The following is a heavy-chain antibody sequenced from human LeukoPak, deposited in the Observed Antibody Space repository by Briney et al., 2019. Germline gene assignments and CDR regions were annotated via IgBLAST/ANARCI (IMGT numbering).Heavy chain of an antibody. J-gene: IGHJ4*02. V-gene: IGHV3-66*02. Sequence: GGSLRLSCAASGFTVSSNYMSWVRQAPGKGLEWVSVIYSGGSTYYADSVKGRFTISRDNSKNTLFLQMNSLRTEDTAIYYCAKVISFGELADSWGQGTLVTVSS. D-gene: IGHD3-10*01. CDR3: AKVISFGELADS. CDR2: IYSGGST. CDR1: GFTVSSNY.